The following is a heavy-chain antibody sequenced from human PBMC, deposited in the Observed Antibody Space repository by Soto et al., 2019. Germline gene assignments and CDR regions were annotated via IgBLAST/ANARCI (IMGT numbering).Heavy chain of an antibody. J-gene: IGHJ5*02. CDR2: IATYNSNK. Sequence: HLVQSGPEVKQPGASVTVSCKTSGDTFTNFGLSWVRQAPGQGLEWMGWIATYNSNKNYAQKFQGRLTLTIDTSTSTAYMELKSLGYDDTAVYYCARVLRGVVNWFDPWGQGTLVTVSS. CDR1: GDTFTNFG. CDR3: ARVLRGVVNWFDP. V-gene: IGHV1-18*01. D-gene: IGHD3-10*01.